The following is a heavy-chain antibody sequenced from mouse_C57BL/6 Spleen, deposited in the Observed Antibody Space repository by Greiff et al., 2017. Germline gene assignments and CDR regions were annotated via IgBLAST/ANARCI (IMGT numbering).Heavy chain of an antibody. CDR1: GYTFTSYW. Sequence: QVQLQQPGAELVKPGASVKLSCKASGYTFTSYWMHWVKQRPGQGLEWIGMIHPNSGSTNYNEKFKSKATLTVDKSSSTAYMQRSSLTSEDSAVYYCAREGPTGFAYWGQGTLVTVSA. D-gene: IGHD3-3*01. CDR2: IHPNSGST. CDR3: AREGPTGFAY. J-gene: IGHJ3*01. V-gene: IGHV1-64*01.